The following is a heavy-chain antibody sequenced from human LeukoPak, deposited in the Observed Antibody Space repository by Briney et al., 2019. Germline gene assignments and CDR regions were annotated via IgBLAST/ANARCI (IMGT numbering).Heavy chain of an antibody. V-gene: IGHV4-39*07. CDR3: ARDGRQLVGEVSDY. J-gene: IGHJ4*02. CDR1: GGSISSSNYY. D-gene: IGHD3-16*02. CDR2: IYYSGST. Sequence: PSETLSLTCTISGGSISSSNYYWGWIRQPPGKGLEWIGSIYYSGSTYYNPSLKSRVTISVDTSQNQFSLKLSSVTAADTAIYYCARDGRQLVGEVSDYWGQGTLVTVSS.